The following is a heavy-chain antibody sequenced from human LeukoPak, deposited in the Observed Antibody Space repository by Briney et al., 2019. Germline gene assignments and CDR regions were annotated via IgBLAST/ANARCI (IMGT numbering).Heavy chain of an antibody. J-gene: IGHJ6*03. CDR2: INPNSGGT. D-gene: IGHD3-10*01. CDR3: ARAAEVSSGTEIYYYYYMDV. CDR1: GYTFTGYY. Sequence: EASVKVSCKASGYTFTGYYMHWVRQAPGQGLEWMGWINPNSGGTNYAQKFQGRVTMTRDTSISTAYMELSRLTSDDTAVYYCARAAEVSSGTEIYYYYYMDVWGKGTTVTISS. V-gene: IGHV1-2*02.